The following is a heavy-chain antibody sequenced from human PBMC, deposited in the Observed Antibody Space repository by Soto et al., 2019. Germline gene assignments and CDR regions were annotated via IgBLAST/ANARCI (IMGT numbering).Heavy chain of an antibody. J-gene: IGHJ4*02. CDR3: AKSSDYYGSGSHFDY. Sequence: GGSLRLSCAASGFTFSSYAMSWVRQAPGKGLEWVSAISGSGGSTYYADSVKGRFTISRDNSKNTPYLQMNSLRAEDTAVYYCAKSSDYYGSGSHFDYWGQGTLVTVSS. V-gene: IGHV3-23*01. D-gene: IGHD3-10*01. CDR2: ISGSGGST. CDR1: GFTFSSYA.